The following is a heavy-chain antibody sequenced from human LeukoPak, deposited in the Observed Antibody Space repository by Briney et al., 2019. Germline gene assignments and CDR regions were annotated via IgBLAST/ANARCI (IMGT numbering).Heavy chain of an antibody. CDR2: IIPIFGTA. CDR1: GGTFSSYA. D-gene: IGHD3-16*01. J-gene: IGHJ1*01. CDR3: ARDPVDYDSPTEYFQH. Sequence: SVKVSCKASGGTFSSYAISWVRQAPGQGLEWMGGIIPIFGTANYAQKFQGRVTITADESTSTAYMELSSLRSEDTAVYYCARDPVDYDSPTEYFQHWGQGTLVTVSS. V-gene: IGHV1-69*01.